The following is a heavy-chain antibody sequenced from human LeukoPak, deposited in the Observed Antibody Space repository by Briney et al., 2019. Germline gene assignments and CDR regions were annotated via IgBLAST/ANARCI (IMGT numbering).Heavy chain of an antibody. Sequence: GASVKVSCKASGYTFTSYGISWVRQAPGQGLEWMGWVSAYNGNTNYAQKLQGRVAMTTDTPTSTAYMELRSLRSEDTAAYYCARDGNRGRGGWFDPWGQGTLVTVSS. CDR3: ARDGNRGRGGWFDP. CDR1: GYTFTSYG. D-gene: IGHD3-10*01. V-gene: IGHV1-18*01. J-gene: IGHJ5*02. CDR2: VSAYNGNT.